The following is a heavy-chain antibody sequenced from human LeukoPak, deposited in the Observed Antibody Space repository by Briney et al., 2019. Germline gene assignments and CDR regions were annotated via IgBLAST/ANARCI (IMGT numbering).Heavy chain of an antibody. CDR1: GFTFTSYG. CDR3: AKAHQLVWT. V-gene: IGHV3-23*01. D-gene: IGHD2-2*01. CDR2: IGGSGGT. Sequence: PGGSLRLSCAASGFTFTSYGMTWVRQAPGKGLEWVSTIGGSGGTYYADSVKGRFTISRDNSKNTLYLQMNSLRAEDTAVYYCAKAHQLVWTWGQGTLVTVSS. J-gene: IGHJ5*02.